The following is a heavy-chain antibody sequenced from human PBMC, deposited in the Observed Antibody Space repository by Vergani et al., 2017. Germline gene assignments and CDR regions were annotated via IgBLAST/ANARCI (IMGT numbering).Heavy chain of an antibody. Sequence: VQLVESGGGLVKPGGSLRLSCAASGFTFDDYAMHWVRQAPGKGLEWVSGISWNSGSIGYADSVKGRFTISRDNAKNSLYLQMNSLRAEDTALYYCAKASDIVVVPAAIGGYYFDYWGQGTLVTVSS. CDR1: GFTFDDYA. J-gene: IGHJ4*02. D-gene: IGHD2-2*02. CDR2: ISWNSGSI. V-gene: IGHV3-9*01. CDR3: AKASDIVVVPAAIGGYYFDY.